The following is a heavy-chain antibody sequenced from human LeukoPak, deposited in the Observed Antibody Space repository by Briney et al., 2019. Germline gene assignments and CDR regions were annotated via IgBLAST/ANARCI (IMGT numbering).Heavy chain of an antibody. J-gene: IGHJ5*02. D-gene: IGHD6-13*01. CDR1: GYTFTSYA. CDR3: ARDSSSWYKEGTLYH. CDR2: INPSGGST. V-gene: IGHV1-46*01. Sequence: GASVKVSCKASGYTFTSYAMHWVRQAPGQGLEWMGIINPSGGSTSYAQKFQGRVTMTRDTSTSTVYMELSSLRSEDTAVYYCARDSSSWYKEGTLYHWGQGTLVTVSS.